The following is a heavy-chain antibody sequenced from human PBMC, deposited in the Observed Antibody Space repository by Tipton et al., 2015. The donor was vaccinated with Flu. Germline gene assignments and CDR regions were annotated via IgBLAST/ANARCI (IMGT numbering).Heavy chain of an antibody. D-gene: IGHD3-16*02. Sequence: GLVKPSETLSLTCSVSGYAMTSGYIWAWIRQPPGKGLEFIGSIWHNVRAYQNPSLKSRVSLYIDTSKNQFSHKLNSVTAADTAVYYCTRHNTNGGIVVADFDSWGQGTLVTVSS. CDR3: TRHNTNGGIVVADFDS. CDR1: GYAMTSGYI. V-gene: IGHV4-38-2*01. J-gene: IGHJ4*02. CDR2: IWHNVRA.